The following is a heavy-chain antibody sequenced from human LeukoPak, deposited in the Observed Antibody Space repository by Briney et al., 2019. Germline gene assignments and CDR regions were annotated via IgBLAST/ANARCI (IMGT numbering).Heavy chain of an antibody. CDR2: IWYDGTRE. CDR3: ARDLSVGAVDT. CDR1: GFTFSSYG. V-gene: IGHV3-33*01. J-gene: IGHJ4*02. D-gene: IGHD6-13*01. Sequence: GGSLRLSCAASGFTFSSYGFHWVRQAPGKGLEWVALIWYDGTRENYADSVKGRFTISRDNSKNTLYLQMNSLRAEDTAVYYCARDLSVGAVDTGGQGTLVTVSS.